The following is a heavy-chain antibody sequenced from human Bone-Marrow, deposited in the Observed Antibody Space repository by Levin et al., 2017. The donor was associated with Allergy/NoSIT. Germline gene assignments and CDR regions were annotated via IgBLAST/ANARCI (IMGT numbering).Heavy chain of an antibody. CDR2: INHSGST. V-gene: IGHV4-34*01. CDR3: ARGPMATQYYYYYGMDV. D-gene: IGHD5-24*01. Sequence: SETLSLTCAVYGGSFSGYYWSWIRQPPGKGLEWIGEINHSGSTNYNPSLKSRVTISVDTSKNQFSLKLSSVTAADTAVYYCARGPMATQYYYYYGMDVWGQGTTVTVSS. J-gene: IGHJ6*02. CDR1: GGSFSGYY.